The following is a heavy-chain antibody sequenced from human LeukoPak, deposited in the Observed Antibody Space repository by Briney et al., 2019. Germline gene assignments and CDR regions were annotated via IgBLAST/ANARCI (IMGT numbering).Heavy chain of an antibody. J-gene: IGHJ4*02. Sequence: KASETLSLTCTVSGGSISSGDYYWSWIRQPPGKGLEWIGYIYYSGSTYYNPSLKSRVTISVDTSKNQFSLKLSSVTAADTAVYYCARSVGATGHFDYWGQGTLVTVSS. CDR3: ARSVGATGHFDY. V-gene: IGHV4-30-4*08. CDR2: IYYSGST. CDR1: GGSISSGDYY. D-gene: IGHD1-26*01.